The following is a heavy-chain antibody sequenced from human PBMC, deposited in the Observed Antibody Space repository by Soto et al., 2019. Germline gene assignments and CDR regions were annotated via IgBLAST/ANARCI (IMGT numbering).Heavy chain of an antibody. D-gene: IGHD2-2*01. Sequence: QLQLQESGSGLVKPSQTLSLTCAVSGASVDSGGYSWSWIRQPPGKGLEWIGYIYHGVSTDYNPSLKSRVTISVDSSKNLFSLSLSFVTAPDTAVYFCVSSGCSSTACHTDWFDPWGPGTLVTVSS. V-gene: IGHV4-30-2*01. CDR3: VSSGCSSTACHTDWFDP. CDR1: GASVDSGGYS. J-gene: IGHJ5*02. CDR2: IYHGVST.